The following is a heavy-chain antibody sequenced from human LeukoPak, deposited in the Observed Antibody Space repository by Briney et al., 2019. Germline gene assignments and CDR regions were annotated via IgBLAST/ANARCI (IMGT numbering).Heavy chain of an antibody. J-gene: IGHJ6*03. CDR1: GFTFSSYS. CDR3: AKGGQDGSGSYYNVTGPKTKQYYYYYYYMDV. CDR2: ISGSGGST. V-gene: IGHV3-23*01. D-gene: IGHD3-10*01. Sequence: GGSLRLSCAASGFTFSSYSMTWVRQAPGKGLEWVSAISGSGGSTYYADSVKGRFTISRDNSKNTLYLQMNSLRAEDTAVYYCAKGGQDGSGSYYNVTGPKTKQYYYYYYYMDVWGKGTTVTVSS.